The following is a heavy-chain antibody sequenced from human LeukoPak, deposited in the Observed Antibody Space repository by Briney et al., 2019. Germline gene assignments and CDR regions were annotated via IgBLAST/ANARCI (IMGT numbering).Heavy chain of an antibody. CDR2: INHSGST. J-gene: IGHJ5*02. Sequence: SSETLSLTCAVYGGSFSGFYWSWIRQPPGKGLEWIGEINHSGSTNYNPSLKSRVTISVDTSKNQFSLKLSSVTAADTAVYYCASFLGHNWFDPWGQGTLVTVSS. CDR3: ASFLGHNWFDP. V-gene: IGHV4-34*01. CDR1: GGSFSGFY. D-gene: IGHD3-16*01.